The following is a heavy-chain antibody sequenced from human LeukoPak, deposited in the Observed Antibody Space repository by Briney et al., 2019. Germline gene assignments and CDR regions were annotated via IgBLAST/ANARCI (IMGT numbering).Heavy chain of an antibody. J-gene: IGHJ4*02. D-gene: IGHD3-22*01. CDR3: AKVGSGYYYVDY. Sequence: GGSLRLSCAASGFTFSSYGMHWVRQAPGKGLEWVAVISYDGSNKYYADSVKGRFTISRDNSKNTLYLQMNSLRAEDTAVYYCAKVGSGYYYVDYWGQGTLVTVSS. CDR2: ISYDGSNK. CDR1: GFTFSSYG. V-gene: IGHV3-30*18.